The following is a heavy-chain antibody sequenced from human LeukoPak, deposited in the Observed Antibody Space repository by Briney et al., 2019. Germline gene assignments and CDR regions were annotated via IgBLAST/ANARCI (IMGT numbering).Heavy chain of an antibody. D-gene: IGHD3-9*01. CDR3: ARNYDILTGYFPNDAFDI. Sequence: ASVKVSCKASGGTFSSYAISWVRQAPGQGLEWMGWINPNSGGTNYAQKFQGRVTMTRDTSISTAYMELSRLRSDDTAVYYCARNYDILTGYFPNDAFDIWGQGTMVTVSS. J-gene: IGHJ3*02. CDR2: INPNSGGT. CDR1: GGTFSSYA. V-gene: IGHV1-2*02.